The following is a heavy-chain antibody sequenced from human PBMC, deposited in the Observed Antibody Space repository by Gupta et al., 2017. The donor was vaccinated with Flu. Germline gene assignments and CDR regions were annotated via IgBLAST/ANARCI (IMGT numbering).Heavy chain of an antibody. CDR2: ISYDGSDK. D-gene: IGHD5-12*01. CDR3: AVERGYDG. Sequence: QVQLVESGGGVVQPGRSLRLSCAASGFTFSNFDIHWVRQAPGKGLGWVAVISYDGSDKFYADSVKGRFTISRDNSKNTLFLQMNSLRPEDTAVYYCAVERGYDGWGQGTLVTVSS. CDR1: GFTFSNFD. J-gene: IGHJ4*02. V-gene: IGHV3-30*03.